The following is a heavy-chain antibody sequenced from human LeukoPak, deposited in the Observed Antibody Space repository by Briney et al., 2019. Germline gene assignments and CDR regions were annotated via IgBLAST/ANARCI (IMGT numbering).Heavy chain of an antibody. D-gene: IGHD1-26*01. V-gene: IGHV3-48*04. CDR1: GFTFSSYS. J-gene: IGHJ4*02. CDR2: ISSSSSTM. Sequence: GGSLRLSCAASGFTFSSYSMNWVRQVPGKGLEWVSYISSSSSTMYYADSVKGRFTISRDNAKNSLYLQMSSLRAEDTAVYFSARDHGLVGALDYWGQGTLVTVSS. CDR3: ARDHGLVGALDY.